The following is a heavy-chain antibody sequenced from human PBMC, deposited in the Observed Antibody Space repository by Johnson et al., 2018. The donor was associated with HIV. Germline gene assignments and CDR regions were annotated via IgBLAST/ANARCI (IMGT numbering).Heavy chain of an antibody. CDR3: AKMSRGRQDAFDI. V-gene: IGHV3-30*02. CDR1: GFTFSSYA. J-gene: IGHJ3*02. D-gene: IGHD3-16*01. CDR2: IRFDGSIE. Sequence: QVQLVESGGGVVQPGGSLRLSCEASGFTFSSYAMHWVRQAPGKGLEWVAFIRFDGSIEYQRDSVKGRFSISRDNSKNTLYVQMNSLRVEDTAVYYCAKMSRGRQDAFDIWGQGAMVSVSA.